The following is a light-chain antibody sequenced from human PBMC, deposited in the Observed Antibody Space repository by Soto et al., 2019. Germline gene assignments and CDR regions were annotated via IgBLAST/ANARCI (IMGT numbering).Light chain of an antibody. V-gene: IGLV2-8*01. J-gene: IGLJ3*02. CDR2: GVT. CDR3: YSYAGRNIWV. CDR1: GSDIGAYNF. Sequence: QSALAQPPSASGSPGQSVTISCTGSGSDIGAYNFVSWYQQHPGKAPKLMIFGVTERPSGVPDRFSGSKSGNTASLTVSGIQADDEAGYYCYSYAGRNIWVFGGGTKLTVL.